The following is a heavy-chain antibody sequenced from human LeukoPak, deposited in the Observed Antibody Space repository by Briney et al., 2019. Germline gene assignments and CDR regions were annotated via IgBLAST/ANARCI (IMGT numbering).Heavy chain of an antibody. CDR1: GGSFSGYY. J-gene: IGHJ4*02. D-gene: IGHD3-9*01. CDR3: ARQRIRYFDWLLTDFDY. Sequence: SETLSLTCAVYGGSFSGYYWGWIRQPPGKGLEWIGSIYYSGSTYYNPSLKSRVTISVDTSKNQFSLKLSSVTAADTAVYYCARQRIRYFDWLLTDFDYWGQGTLVTVSS. V-gene: IGHV4-39*01. CDR2: IYYSGST.